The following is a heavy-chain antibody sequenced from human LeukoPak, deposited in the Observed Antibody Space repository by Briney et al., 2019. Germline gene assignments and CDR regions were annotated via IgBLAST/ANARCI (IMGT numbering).Heavy chain of an antibody. CDR2: IYYSGST. CDR1: GGSISSYY. CDR3: ARFYGGNSLWYFDY. D-gene: IGHD4-23*01. V-gene: IGHV4-59*01. Sequence: SETLSLTCTVSGGSISSYYWSWIRQPPGKGLEWIGYIYYSGSTNYNPSLKSRVTISVDTSKNQFSLKLSSVTAADTAVYYCARFYGGNSLWYFDYWGQGTLSPSPQ. J-gene: IGHJ4*02.